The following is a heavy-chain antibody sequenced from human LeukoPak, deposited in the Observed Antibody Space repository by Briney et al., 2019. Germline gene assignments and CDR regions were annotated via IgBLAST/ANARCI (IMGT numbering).Heavy chain of an antibody. CDR3: ARGPRAYGSGSYYN. CDR2: IHISGDT. D-gene: IGHD3-10*01. CDR1: GDSMYSGSYH. V-gene: IGHV4-39*07. Sequence: SETLSLTCSVSGDSMYSGSYHWDWTRQPPGKGLEWIGSIHISGDTYYNPSLKSRVTISLDTSRNQFSLKLSSVTAADTAVYYCARGPRAYGSGSYYNWGQGTLVTVSS. J-gene: IGHJ4*02.